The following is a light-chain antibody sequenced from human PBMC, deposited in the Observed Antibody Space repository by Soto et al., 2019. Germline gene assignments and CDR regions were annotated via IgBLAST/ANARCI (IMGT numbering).Light chain of an antibody. CDR2: GAS. V-gene: IGKV3-20*01. J-gene: IGKJ2*01. CDR3: QQYGSSPVT. CDR1: QSVSSSY. Sequence: EIVLTQSPGTLSLSPGERATLSCRASQSVSSSYLAWYQQKPGQTPRLLIYGASSRATGIPDRFSGSGSGTDFTLIISRLEPEDFAVYYCQQYGSSPVTFGQGTKLEIK.